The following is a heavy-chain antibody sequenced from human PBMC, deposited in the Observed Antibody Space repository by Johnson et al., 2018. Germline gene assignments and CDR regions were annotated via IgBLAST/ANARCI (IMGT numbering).Heavy chain of an antibody. D-gene: IGHD1-26*01. V-gene: IGHV4-59*01. CDR3: ARVVVGAADS. Sequence: QVQLQESGPGLVKPSETLSLTCTVSGASISGYYWSWIRQPPGKGLEWIGYIYYSGSTNYNPSLKSRVPLSVDTSKNQFSLKLSSVTAADTAVYYCARVVVGAADSWGQGTLVTVSS. CDR2: IYYSGST. J-gene: IGHJ4*02. CDR1: GASISGYY.